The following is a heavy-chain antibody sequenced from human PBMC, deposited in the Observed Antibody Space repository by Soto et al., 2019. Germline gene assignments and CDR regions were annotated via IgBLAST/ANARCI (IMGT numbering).Heavy chain of an antibody. V-gene: IGHV3-23*01. J-gene: IGHJ5*02. CDR3: VKNSGWFNT. Sequence: GGSLRLSCAASGFMFSTTDMSWVRQAPGKGLEWLTTIEGSGEITYYADSVKGRFTISRDNSKSTVYLQMDSLTADDTAVYFCVKNSGWFNTWGQGTPVTVSS. CDR2: IEGSGEIT. CDR1: GFMFSTTD. D-gene: IGHD3-10*01.